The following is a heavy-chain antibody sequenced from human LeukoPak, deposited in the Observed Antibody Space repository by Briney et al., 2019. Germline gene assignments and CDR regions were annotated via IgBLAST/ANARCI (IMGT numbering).Heavy chain of an antibody. D-gene: IGHD6-13*01. CDR3: ATGRSSSWTFDY. Sequence: PGASVKVSCKVSGYTLTELSMHWVRQAPGKGLEWVGGFDPEDGETIYAQKFQGRVTMTEDTSTDTAYMELSSLRSEDTAVYYCATGRSSSWTFDYWGQGTLVTVSS. V-gene: IGHV1-24*01. J-gene: IGHJ4*02. CDR2: FDPEDGET. CDR1: GYTLTELS.